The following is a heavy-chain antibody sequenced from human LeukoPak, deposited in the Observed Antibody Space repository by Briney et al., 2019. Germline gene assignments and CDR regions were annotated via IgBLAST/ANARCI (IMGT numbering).Heavy chain of an antibody. CDR1: GFTFSSYG. J-gene: IGHJ6*03. Sequence: GSLRLSCAASGFTFSSYGMHWVRQAPGKGLEWVAVIWYEGSNKEYADSVKGRFTISRDNSKNTLYLQMNSLRAEDTAVYYCAKDPGHCSGGSCPGPRYMDVWGKGTTVTVSS. CDR2: IWYEGSNK. V-gene: IGHV3-33*06. CDR3: AKDPGHCSGGSCPGPRYMDV. D-gene: IGHD2-15*01.